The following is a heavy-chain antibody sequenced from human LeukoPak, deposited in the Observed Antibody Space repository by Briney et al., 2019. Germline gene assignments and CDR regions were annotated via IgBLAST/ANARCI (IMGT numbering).Heavy chain of an antibody. CDR2: INTDGSAT. CDR3: AKDLGHLTMMHY. V-gene: IGHV3-74*03. CDR1: GFTFSSSW. J-gene: IGHJ4*02. Sequence: PGGSLRQSCAASGFTFSSSWMHWVRQAPGRGLLSVSHINTDGSATMYEDSVMGLFTISRDNAKNTLYLQMHSLRAEDTAVYYCAKDLGHLTMMHYWGQGTLVTVSS. D-gene: IGHD3-22*01.